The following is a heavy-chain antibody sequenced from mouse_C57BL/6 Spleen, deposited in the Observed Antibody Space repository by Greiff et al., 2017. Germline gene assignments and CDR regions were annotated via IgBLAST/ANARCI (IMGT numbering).Heavy chain of an antibody. D-gene: IGHD1-1*01. J-gene: IGHJ3*01. CDR1: GFSLTSYG. CDR3: AKVGTITTPRLFAY. Sequence: VQGVESGPGLVAPSQSLSITCTVSGFSLTSYGVSWVRQPPGKGLEWLGVIWGDGSTNYHSALISRLSISEDNSKSPVFLKLNSLQTDDTATYYCAKVGTITTPRLFAYWGQGTLVTVSA. CDR2: IWGDGST. V-gene: IGHV2-3*01.